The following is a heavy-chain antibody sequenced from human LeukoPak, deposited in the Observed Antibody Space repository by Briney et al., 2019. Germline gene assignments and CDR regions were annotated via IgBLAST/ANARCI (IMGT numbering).Heavy chain of an antibody. CDR1: GGSIRSYY. CDR2: IYHSGST. J-gene: IGHJ3*02. CDR3: ARSIEGLVRAFDI. Sequence: SETLSLTCTVSGGSIRSYYWSWIRQPPGKGLEWIGYIYHSGSTYYNPSLKSRVTISVDRSKNQFSLKLSSVTAADTAVYYCARSIEGLVRAFDIWGQGTMVTVSS. D-gene: IGHD1-26*01. V-gene: IGHV4-59*12.